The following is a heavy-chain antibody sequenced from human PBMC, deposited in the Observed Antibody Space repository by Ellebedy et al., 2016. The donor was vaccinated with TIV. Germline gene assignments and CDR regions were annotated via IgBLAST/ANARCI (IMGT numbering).Heavy chain of an antibody. J-gene: IGHJ3*02. V-gene: IGHV3-23*01. CDR2: FGNSGGDT. Sequence: GESLKISCAASGFTFRSYAMTWVRQAPGKGLEWVSSFGNSGGDTYYADSVKGRFTVSRDNSKNTLYLVMNSLTDEDKAVYYCVKDSILGNGIWDPFDIWGQGTVVTVSS. CDR3: VKDSILGNGIWDPFDI. D-gene: IGHD7-27*01. CDR1: GFTFRSYA.